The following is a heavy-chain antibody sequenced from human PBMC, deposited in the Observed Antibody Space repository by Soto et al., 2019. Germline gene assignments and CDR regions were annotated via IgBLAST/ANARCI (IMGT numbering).Heavy chain of an antibody. CDR2: INPSGGST. V-gene: IGHV1-46*01. CDR1: GYTFTSYY. CDR3: ARDPLRVSPKYYFDY. J-gene: IGHJ4*02. Sequence: ASVKVSCKASGYTFTSYYMHWVRQAPGQGLEWMGIINPSGGSTSYAQKFQGRVTMTRDTSTSTVYMELSSPRSEDTAVYYCARDPLRVSPKYYFDYWGQGTLVTVSS. D-gene: IGHD4-17*01.